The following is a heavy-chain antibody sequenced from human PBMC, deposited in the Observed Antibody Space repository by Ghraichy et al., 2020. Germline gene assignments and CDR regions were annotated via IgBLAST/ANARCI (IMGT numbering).Heavy chain of an antibody. D-gene: IGHD2-8*01. V-gene: IGHV1-69*13. CDR1: GGTFSSYA. CDR2: IIPIFGTA. Sequence: SVKVSCKASGGTFSSYAISWVRQAPGQGLEWMGGIIPIFGTANYAQKFQGRVTITADESTSTAYMELSSLRSEDTAVYYCARDDSMVPSSKGVMGWFDPWGQGTLVTVSS. J-gene: IGHJ5*02. CDR3: ARDDSMVPSSKGVMGWFDP.